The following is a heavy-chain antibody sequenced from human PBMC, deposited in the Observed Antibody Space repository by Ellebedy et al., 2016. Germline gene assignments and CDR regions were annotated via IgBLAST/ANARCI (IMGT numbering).Heavy chain of an antibody. V-gene: IGHV1-18*01. CDR3: ARGNYDFWSGYYSYYYYYMDV. CDR2: ISAYNGNT. J-gene: IGHJ6*03. D-gene: IGHD3-3*01. Sequence: ASVKVSCXASGYTFTSYDINWVRQAPGQGLEWMGWISAYNGNTNYAQKLQGRVTMTTDTSTSTAYMELRSLRSDDTAVYYCARGNYDFWSGYYSYYYYYMDVWGKGTTVTVSS. CDR1: GYTFTSYD.